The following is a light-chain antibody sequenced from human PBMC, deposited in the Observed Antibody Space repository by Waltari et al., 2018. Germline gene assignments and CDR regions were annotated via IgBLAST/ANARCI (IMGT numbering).Light chain of an antibody. CDR1: KLDNKF. J-gene: IGLJ2*01. Sequence: YELSQPPSLSVSPGQTATITCSGAKLDNKFVHWYQQRPGQPPILVISKDADRPSGIPERFSGTNSGNTATLTISGTQVVDEADYYCQAWDVAIVVFGGGTKLTVL. CDR2: KDA. CDR3: QAWDVAIVV. V-gene: IGLV3-1*01.